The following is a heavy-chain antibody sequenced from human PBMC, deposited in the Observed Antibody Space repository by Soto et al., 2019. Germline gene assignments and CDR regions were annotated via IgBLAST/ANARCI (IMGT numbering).Heavy chain of an antibody. CDR1: GGSIDGYY. CDR2: IYFSGST. D-gene: IGHD6-13*01. J-gene: IGHJ4*02. Sequence: QVQLQESGPGLVKPSETLSLTCSVSGGSIDGYYWSWIRQTPGQGLEWLGYIYFSGSTRYNPSLKSRLTISLDKSKRQFSMSLSSVTAADTAVYYCARSVATPGTNIDFWGQGTLVTVSS. CDR3: ARSVATPGTNIDF. V-gene: IGHV4-59*01.